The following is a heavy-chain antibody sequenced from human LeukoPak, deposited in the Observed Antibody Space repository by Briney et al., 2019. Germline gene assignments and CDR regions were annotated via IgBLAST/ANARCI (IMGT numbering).Heavy chain of an antibody. CDR2: ISYDGTNK. Sequence: GGSLRLSCAASGFTFSSYAMHWVRQAPGKGLEWVAIISYDGTNKYNADSVKGRFTISRDNSKNTLYLQMNSLRAEDTAVYYCARGTVEMATISDYWGQGTLVTVSS. CDR1: GFTFSSYA. CDR3: ARGTVEMATISDY. J-gene: IGHJ4*02. V-gene: IGHV3-30-3*01. D-gene: IGHD5-24*01.